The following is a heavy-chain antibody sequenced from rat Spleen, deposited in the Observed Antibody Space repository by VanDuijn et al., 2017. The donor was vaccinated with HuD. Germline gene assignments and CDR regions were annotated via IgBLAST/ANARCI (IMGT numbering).Heavy chain of an antibody. J-gene: IGHJ2*01. CDR1: RFTFSDYN. D-gene: IGHD1-11*01. Sequence: EVQLVESGGGLVQPGRSLKLSCAASRFTFSDYNMAWVRQAPKKGLEWVASISPSGGGTYYRDSVKGRFTVSRDNTRSTQFLQMDSLRSEDTATYYCARRHYGYTDYFDYWGQGVMVTVSS. V-gene: IGHV5S23*01. CDR2: ISPSGGGT. CDR3: ARRHYGYTDYFDY.